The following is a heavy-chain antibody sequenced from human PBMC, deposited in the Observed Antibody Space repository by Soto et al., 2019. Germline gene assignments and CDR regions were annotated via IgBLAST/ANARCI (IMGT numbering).Heavy chain of an antibody. CDR1: GFTFSSYW. Sequence: HPGGSLRLSCAASGFTFSSYWMSWVRQAPGKGLEWVANIKQDGSEKYYVDSVKGRFTISRDNAKNSLYLQMNSLRAEDTAVYYCARDRSNRYYYYYMDVWGKGTTVTVSS. J-gene: IGHJ6*03. CDR2: IKQDGSEK. V-gene: IGHV3-7*01. CDR3: ARDRSNRYYYYYMDV. D-gene: IGHD4-4*01.